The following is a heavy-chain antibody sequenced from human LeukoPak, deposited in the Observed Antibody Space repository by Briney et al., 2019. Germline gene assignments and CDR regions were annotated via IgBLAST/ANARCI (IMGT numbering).Heavy chain of an antibody. J-gene: IGHJ4*02. CDR1: GFTFSNAW. CDR3: TTVGGSPFPLSSDY. CDR2: IKSKTDGGTT. D-gene: IGHD1-26*01. Sequence: GGSLRLSCAASGFTFSNAWMSWVRQAPGKGLEWVGRIKSKTDGGTTDYAAPVKGRFTISRDDSKNTLYLQMNSLKTEDTAVYYRTTVGGSPFPLSSDYWGQGTLVTVSS. V-gene: IGHV3-15*01.